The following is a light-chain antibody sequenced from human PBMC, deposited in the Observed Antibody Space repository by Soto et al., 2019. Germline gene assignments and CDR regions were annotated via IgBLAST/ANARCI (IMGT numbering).Light chain of an antibody. Sequence: EIVLTQSPATLSLSPGERATLSCRASQSVSSYLAWYQQRPGQAPRLLIYAASQRATGIPARFSGSGSGTDFTLTISRLEPEDFAVYYCQQYGSSPRTFGQGTKVDIK. J-gene: IGKJ1*01. CDR2: AAS. CDR1: QSVSSY. CDR3: QQYGSSPRT. V-gene: IGKV3-20*01.